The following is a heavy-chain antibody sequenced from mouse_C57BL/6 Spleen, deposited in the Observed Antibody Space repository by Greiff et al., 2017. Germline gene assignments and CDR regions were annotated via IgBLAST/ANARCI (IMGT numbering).Heavy chain of an antibody. CDR1: GYAFSSYW. V-gene: IGHV1-80*01. CDR2: IYPGDGDT. Sequence: VQLQQSGAELVKPGASVKISCKASGYAFSSYWMNWVKQRPGKGLEWIGQIYPGDGDTNYNGKFKGKATLTADKSSSTAYMQLSSLTSEDSAVYFCARDRVRRNDDYAMDYWGQGTSVTVSS. J-gene: IGHJ4*01. CDR3: ARDRVRRNDDYAMDY. D-gene: IGHD2-14*01.